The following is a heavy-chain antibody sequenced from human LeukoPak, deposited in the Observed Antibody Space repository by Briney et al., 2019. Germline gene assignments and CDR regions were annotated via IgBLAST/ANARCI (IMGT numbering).Heavy chain of an antibody. D-gene: IGHD5-12*01. V-gene: IGHV4-34*01. Sequence: SETLSLTCAVYGGSFSGYYWSWIRQPPGKGLEWIGEINHSGSTNYNPSLKSRVPISVDTSKNQFSLKLSSVTAADTAVYYCARGQRWLRSLNMDVWGKGTTVTVSS. CDR1: GGSFSGYY. CDR2: INHSGST. CDR3: ARGQRWLRSLNMDV. J-gene: IGHJ6*03.